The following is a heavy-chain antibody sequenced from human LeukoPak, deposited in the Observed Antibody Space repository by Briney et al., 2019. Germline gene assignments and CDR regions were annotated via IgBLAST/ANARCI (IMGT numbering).Heavy chain of an antibody. Sequence: GGSLRLSCAASGFTFSSYAMHWVRQAPGKGLEWVAVISYDGSNKYYADSVKGRFTISRDNSKNTLYLQMNSLRAEDMAVYYCARTHFGYWGQGTLVTVSS. CDR3: ARTHFGY. V-gene: IGHV3-30-3*01. CDR2: ISYDGSNK. J-gene: IGHJ4*02. CDR1: GFTFSSYA.